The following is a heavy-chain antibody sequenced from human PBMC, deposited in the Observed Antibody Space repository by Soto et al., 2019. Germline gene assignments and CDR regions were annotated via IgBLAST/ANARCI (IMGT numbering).Heavy chain of an antibody. Sequence: QITLKESGPTLVNPTQTLTLTCTFSGFSLSTSGVGVGWIRQPPGKALEWLALIYWDDDKRYSPSLKSRLTITKDTSKNQVVLTMTNMDPVDTATYYCARALTAYSSGWYADYWGQGTLVTVSS. D-gene: IGHD6-19*01. J-gene: IGHJ4*02. CDR1: GFSLSTSGVG. CDR3: ARALTAYSSGWYADY. V-gene: IGHV2-5*02. CDR2: IYWDDDK.